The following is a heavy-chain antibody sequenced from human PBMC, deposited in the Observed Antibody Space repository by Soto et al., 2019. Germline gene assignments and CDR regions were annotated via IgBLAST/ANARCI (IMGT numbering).Heavy chain of an antibody. V-gene: IGHV4-59*01. CDR3: ARSYDSDGYYPLSVVY. J-gene: IGHJ4*02. CDR2: IYYSGST. D-gene: IGHD3-22*01. CDR1: GGFISSYY. Sequence: SETLSLTCTVSGGFISSYYWSWIRQPPGKGLEWIGYIYYSGSTNYNPSLKSRLIISVDTSKNQFSLRLSSVTAADTAVYYCARSYDSDGYYPLSVVYWGQGTLVTVS.